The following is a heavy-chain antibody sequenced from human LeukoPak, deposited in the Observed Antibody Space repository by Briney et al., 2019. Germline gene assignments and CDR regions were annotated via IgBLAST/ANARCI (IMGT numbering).Heavy chain of an antibody. D-gene: IGHD3-16*01. J-gene: IGHJ3*02. V-gene: IGHV3-13*04. CDR2: IGTAGDT. CDR1: GFTFSSYD. CDR3: ARARGSLYAFDI. Sequence: GGSLRLSCAASGFTFSSYDMHWVRQATGKGLEWVSAIGTAGDTYYPGSVKGRFTISRENAKNSLYLQMNSLRAGDTAVYYCARARGSLYAFDIWGQGTMVTVPS.